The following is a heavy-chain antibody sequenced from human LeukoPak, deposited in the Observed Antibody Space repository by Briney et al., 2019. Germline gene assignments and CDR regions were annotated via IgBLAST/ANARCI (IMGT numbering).Heavy chain of an antibody. V-gene: IGHV1-46*01. Sequence: ASVKVSCKASGYTFASYNIHWVRQAPGQGLEWMGIIIPSGGGTSYAQKFQGRVTMTRDMSTSTVYMELSSLRSEDTAVYYCARDPSSTKYYFDYWGQGTLVAVSS. CDR1: GYTFASYN. D-gene: IGHD6-6*01. CDR3: ARDPSSTKYYFDY. J-gene: IGHJ4*02. CDR2: IIPSGGGT.